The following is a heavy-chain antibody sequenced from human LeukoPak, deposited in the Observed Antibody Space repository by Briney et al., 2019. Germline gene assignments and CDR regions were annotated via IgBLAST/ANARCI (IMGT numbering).Heavy chain of an antibody. J-gene: IGHJ4*02. Sequence: GGSLRLSCAASGSPFSSHAMSWVRQPPGKGLEWVAAISNGKTYYADSVRGRFAISSDDSTNTVYLHMNSLRAEDTAVYYCARDPYDILTGYYGVDYWGQGTLVTVSS. D-gene: IGHD3-9*01. CDR1: GSPFSSHA. V-gene: IGHV3-23*01. CDR2: ISNGKT. CDR3: ARDPYDILTGYYGVDY.